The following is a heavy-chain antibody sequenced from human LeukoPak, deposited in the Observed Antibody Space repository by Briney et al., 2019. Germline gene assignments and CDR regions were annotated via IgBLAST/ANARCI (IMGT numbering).Heavy chain of an antibody. D-gene: IGHD1-26*01. CDR1: GFTFGDYA. Sequence: GGSLRLSCTASGFTFGDYAMSWVRQAPGKGLEWVGFIRSKAYGGTTEYAASVKGRFTISRDDSKSIAYLQKNSLKTEDTAVYYCTRDTVEWELRAFDIWGQGTMVTVSS. CDR2: IRSKAYGGTT. V-gene: IGHV3-49*04. CDR3: TRDTVEWELRAFDI. J-gene: IGHJ3*02.